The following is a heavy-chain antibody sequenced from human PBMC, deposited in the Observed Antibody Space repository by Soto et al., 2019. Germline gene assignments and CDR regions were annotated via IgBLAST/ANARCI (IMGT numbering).Heavy chain of an antibody. D-gene: IGHD3-16*01. CDR2: ISSSSSYI. CDR1: GFTFSSYS. Sequence: PGGSLRLSCAASGFTFSSYSMNWVRQAPGKGLEWVSSISSSSSYIYYADSVKGRFTISRDNAKNSLYLQMNSLRAEDTAVYYCAREIGYGGGYFDYWGQGTLVTVS. J-gene: IGHJ4*02. V-gene: IGHV3-21*01. CDR3: AREIGYGGGYFDY.